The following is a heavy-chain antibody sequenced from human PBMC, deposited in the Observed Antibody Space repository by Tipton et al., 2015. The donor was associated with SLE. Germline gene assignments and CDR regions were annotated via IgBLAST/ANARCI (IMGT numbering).Heavy chain of an antibody. CDR1: GGSISSYY. D-gene: IGHD3-10*01. J-gene: IGHJ1*01. V-gene: IGHV4-59*01. CDR3: ARVRGRGYFQH. CDR2: IYYSGST. Sequence: LSLTCTVSGGSISSYYWSWIRQPPGKGLEWIGYIYYSGSTNYNPSLKSRVTISVDTSKNQFSLKLSSVTAADTAVYYWARVRGRGYFQHWGRGTLVTVSS.